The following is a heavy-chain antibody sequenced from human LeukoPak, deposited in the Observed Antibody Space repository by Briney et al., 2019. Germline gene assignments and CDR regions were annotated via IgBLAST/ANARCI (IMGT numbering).Heavy chain of an antibody. V-gene: IGHV4-59*11. Sequence: SETLSLTCTVSGGSISSHYWSWIRQPPGKGLEWIGYIYYSGSTNYNPSLKSRVTISVDTSKNQFSLKLSSVTAADTAVYYCARAAGYYDFWSGYYLLHAINWFDPWGQGTLVTVSS. CDR1: GGSISSHY. D-gene: IGHD3-3*01. CDR3: ARAAGYYDFWSGYYLLHAINWFDP. J-gene: IGHJ5*02. CDR2: IYYSGST.